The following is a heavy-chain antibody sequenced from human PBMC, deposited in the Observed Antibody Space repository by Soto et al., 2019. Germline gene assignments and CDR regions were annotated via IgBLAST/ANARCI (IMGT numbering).Heavy chain of an antibody. J-gene: IGHJ4*02. Sequence: PGGSLRLSCAASGFTFSSYAMSWVRQAPGKGLEWVSAISGSGGSTYYADSVKGRFTISRDNSKNTLYPQMNSLRAEDTAVYYCAKTSGSYWGYFDYWGQGTLVTVSS. CDR3: AKTSGSYWGYFDY. D-gene: IGHD1-26*01. V-gene: IGHV3-23*01. CDR2: ISGSGGST. CDR1: GFTFSSYA.